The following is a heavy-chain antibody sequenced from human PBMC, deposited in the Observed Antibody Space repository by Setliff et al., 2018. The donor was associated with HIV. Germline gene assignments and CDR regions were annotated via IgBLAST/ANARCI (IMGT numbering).Heavy chain of an antibody. Sequence: SETLSLTCAVSGYSISSDYFWGWIRQPPGKRLEWIGSFYQSGNMYYNPSLKSRVTISVDTSKNQFSLRRTSVTAADTAVYYCARGGRSWFQNFHGAFDIWGQGTMVTVSS. J-gene: IGHJ3*02. D-gene: IGHD3-16*01. CDR1: GYSISSDYF. V-gene: IGHV4-38-2*01. CDR2: FYQSGNM. CDR3: ARGGRSWFQNFHGAFDI.